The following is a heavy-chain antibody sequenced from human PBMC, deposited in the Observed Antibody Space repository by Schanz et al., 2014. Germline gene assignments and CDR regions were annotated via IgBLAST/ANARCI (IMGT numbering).Heavy chain of an antibody. CDR3: ARLHWGDCSSTSCYTFWFDP. D-gene: IGHD2-2*02. J-gene: IGHJ5*02. V-gene: IGHV1-18*01. CDR1: GYSFFNYG. Sequence: QVQLVQSGAEVKKPGASVKVSCKASGYSFFNYGISWVRQAPGQGLEWMGWIRAYNANTNFAQKLQGRVTMTTDTSTSTAYMELRSLRSDDTAMYYCARLHWGDCSSTSCYTFWFDPWGQGTLVTVSS. CDR2: IRAYNANT.